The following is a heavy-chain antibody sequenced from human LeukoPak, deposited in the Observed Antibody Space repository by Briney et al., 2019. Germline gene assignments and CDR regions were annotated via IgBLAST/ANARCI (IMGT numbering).Heavy chain of an antibody. J-gene: IGHJ4*02. Sequence: PSETLSLTCTVSGDSINSLDLWSWVRQPPGKGLEWIGEMYLSGTTHSNPSVKSRVTISIDKSKNQFFLNLSSVTAADTAVYYCAGLVGRYSSGLYYYYFDYWGQGTLVSVSS. CDR2: MYLSGTT. CDR3: AGLVGRYSSGLYYYYFDY. CDR1: GDSINSLDL. D-gene: IGHD3-22*01. V-gene: IGHV4-4*02.